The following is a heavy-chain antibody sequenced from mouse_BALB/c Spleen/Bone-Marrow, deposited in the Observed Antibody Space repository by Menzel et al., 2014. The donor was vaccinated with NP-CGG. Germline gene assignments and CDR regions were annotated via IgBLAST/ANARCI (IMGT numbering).Heavy chain of an antibody. Sequence: DLVKPGASVKLSCKASGYTFXSYWINWIKQRLGQGLEWIGRFAPGSGNTYYNEMFKGKATLTVDTSSSTAYIQLSSLSSEDSAVYFCARARSTVITTWYFDVWGAGTTVTVSS. V-gene: IGHV1S41*01. CDR1: GYTFXSYW. CDR3: ARARSTVITTWYFDV. CDR2: FAPGSGNT. D-gene: IGHD2-4*01. J-gene: IGHJ1*01.